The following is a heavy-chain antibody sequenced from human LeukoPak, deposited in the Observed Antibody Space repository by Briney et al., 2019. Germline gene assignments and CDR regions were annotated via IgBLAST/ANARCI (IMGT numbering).Heavy chain of an antibody. D-gene: IGHD5-24*01. J-gene: IGHJ4*02. CDR1: GYTFTSYD. CDR3: ANRRAGGREFDY. Sequence: ASVKVSCKASGYTFTSYDINWVRQATGQGLEWMGWMNPNSGNTGYAQKFQGRVTMTRNTSISTAYMELSSLRSEDTAVYYCANRRAGGREFDYWGQGTLVTVSS. V-gene: IGHV1-8*01. CDR2: MNPNSGNT.